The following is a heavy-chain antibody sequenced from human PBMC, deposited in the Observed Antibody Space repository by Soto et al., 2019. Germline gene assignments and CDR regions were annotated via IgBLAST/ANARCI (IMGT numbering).Heavy chain of an antibody. Sequence: PSETLSLTCTVSGGSVSSGSYYWSWIRQPPGKGLEWIGYIYYSGSTNYNPSLKSRVTISVDTSKNQFSLKLSSVTAADTAVYYCARGYSTNFDYWGQGTLVTVS. D-gene: IGHD4-4*01. CDR2: IYYSGST. CDR3: ARGYSTNFDY. CDR1: GGSVSSGSYY. V-gene: IGHV4-61*01. J-gene: IGHJ4*02.